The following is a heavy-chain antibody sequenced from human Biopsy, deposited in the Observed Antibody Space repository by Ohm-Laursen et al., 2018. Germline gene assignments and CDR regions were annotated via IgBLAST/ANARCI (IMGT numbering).Heavy chain of an antibody. CDR1: GYTFAGYY. CDR2: INPNSGNA. Sequence: ASVKVSCKASGYTFAGYYLHWVRQAPGHGLEWMGWINPNSGNANYAQSLQGRLTATRDTSISTAYMELTSLTFDDTAIYYCARVPAYPSIDGYYGLDLWGQGTTVIVSS. CDR3: ARVPAYPSIDGYYGLDL. D-gene: IGHD3-9*01. V-gene: IGHV1-2*02. J-gene: IGHJ6*02.